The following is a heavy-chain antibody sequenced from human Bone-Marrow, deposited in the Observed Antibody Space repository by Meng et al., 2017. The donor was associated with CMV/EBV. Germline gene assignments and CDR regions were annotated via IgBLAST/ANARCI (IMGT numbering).Heavy chain of an antibody. CDR2: ISGSGGST. CDR1: GFTFSSYA. Sequence: GGSLRLSCAASGFTFSSYAMSWVRQAPGKGLEWVSAISGSGGSTYYADSVKGLFTIARDNSTNTLYLQMNSLRAEDTAVCYGAKDPSITMVRGAPRYWRQGTLVTVSS. CDR3: AKDPSITMVRGAPRY. J-gene: IGHJ4*02. D-gene: IGHD3-10*01. V-gene: IGHV3-23*01.